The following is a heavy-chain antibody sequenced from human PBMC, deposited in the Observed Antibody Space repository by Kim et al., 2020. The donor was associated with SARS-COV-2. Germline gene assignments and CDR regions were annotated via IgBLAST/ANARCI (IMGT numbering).Heavy chain of an antibody. V-gene: IGHV3-49*03. CDR3: TRADYYDSSGYYGPIDY. J-gene: IGHJ4*02. D-gene: IGHD3-22*01. CDR2: IRSKAYGGTT. Sequence: GGSLRLSCTASGFTFGDYTMSWFRQAPGKGLEWVGFIRSKAYGGTTEYAASVKGRFTISRDDFKSIAYLQMNSLKTEDTAVYYCTRADYYDSSGYYGPIDYWGQGTLVTVSS. CDR1: GFTFGDYT.